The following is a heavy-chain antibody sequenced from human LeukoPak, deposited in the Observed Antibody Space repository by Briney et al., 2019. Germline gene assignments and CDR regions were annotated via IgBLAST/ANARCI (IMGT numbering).Heavy chain of an antibody. J-gene: IGHJ4*02. D-gene: IGHD4-17*01. V-gene: IGHV3-49*03. CDR1: GFTFDDYA. Sequence: PAGSLRLSCSASGFTFDDYAVSWLRQAPGKGLEWIGFIRSKAFGGTPEYAASVRGRFTISRDDSKSIAYLQMNSLKTEDTAVYYCTRNTVTVHFDYWSQGTLVTVSS. CDR2: IRSKAFGGTP. CDR3: TRNTVTVHFDY.